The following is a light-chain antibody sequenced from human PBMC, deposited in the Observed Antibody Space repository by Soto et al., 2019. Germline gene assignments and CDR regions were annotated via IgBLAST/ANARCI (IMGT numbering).Light chain of an antibody. V-gene: IGKV3-15*01. J-gene: IGKJ2*01. CDR1: QSISSN. CDR2: TAS. CDR3: QQCNNWPRT. Sequence: EIVMTQSPATLSVSPRERATLSCRASQSISSNLAWYQQKPGQAPRLLIYTASTRATGIPARFSGSGSGTEFTLTISRLQSEDFAVYYCQQCNNWPRTFGRGNKLEIK.